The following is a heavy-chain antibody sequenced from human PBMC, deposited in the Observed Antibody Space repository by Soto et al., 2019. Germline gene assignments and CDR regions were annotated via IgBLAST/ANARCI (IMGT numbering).Heavy chain of an antibody. CDR1: GASISRYY. CDR3: ARDYSGASTFDY. D-gene: IGHD6-19*01. J-gene: IGHJ4*02. V-gene: IGHV4-59*01. Sequence: SETLSLTCTVSGASISRYYWTWIRQPPGKGLEWIGYIYYSGGTNYNPSLKSRVTISIDTSKNQFSLKLSSVTAADTAVYYCARDYSGASTFDYWGQGTLVTVSS. CDR2: IYYSGGT.